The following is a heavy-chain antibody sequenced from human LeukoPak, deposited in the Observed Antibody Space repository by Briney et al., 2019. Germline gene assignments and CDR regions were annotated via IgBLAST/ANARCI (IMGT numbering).Heavy chain of an antibody. V-gene: IGHV1-18*01. J-gene: IGHJ2*01. Sequence: GASVKVSCKASGYTFTSYGISWVRQAPGQGLEWMGWISAYNGNTNYAQKLQGRVTMTTDTSTSTAYMELRSLRFDDTAVYYCARCIAAAGNLLYWYFDLWGRGTLVTVSS. CDR1: GYTFTSYG. CDR2: ISAYNGNT. CDR3: ARCIAAAGNLLYWYFDL. D-gene: IGHD6-13*01.